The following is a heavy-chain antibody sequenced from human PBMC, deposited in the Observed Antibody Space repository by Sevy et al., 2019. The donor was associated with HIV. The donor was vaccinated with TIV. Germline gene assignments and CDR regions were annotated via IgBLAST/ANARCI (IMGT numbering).Heavy chain of an antibody. D-gene: IGHD1-26*01. CDR1: GGSISSYY. V-gene: IGHV4-59*01. J-gene: IGHJ5*02. CDR2: IYYSGT. Sequence: SETLSLTCTVSGGSISSYYWNWIRQPPGKGLEWIGYIYYSGTSYNPSLKSRVTISADTSKNQFSLKLSSVTAADTAVYYCARESPLGVEWELSRPQNWFDPWGQGTLVTVSS. CDR3: ARESPLGVEWELSRPQNWFDP.